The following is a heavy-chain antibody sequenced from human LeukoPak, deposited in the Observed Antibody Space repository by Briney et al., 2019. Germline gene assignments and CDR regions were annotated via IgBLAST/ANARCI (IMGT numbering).Heavy chain of an antibody. V-gene: IGHV3-74*01. CDR3: ARGTYYHDSSGYCGY. D-gene: IGHD3-22*01. Sequence: GGSLGLSCAASGFTFNSNWMHWVRQAPGKGLVWVSRINSDGSSTSYADSVKGRFTISRDNAKNTLYLQMNSLRAEDTAVYYCARGTYYHDSSGYCGYWGQGTLVTVSS. CDR2: INSDGSST. CDR1: GFTFNSNW. J-gene: IGHJ4*02.